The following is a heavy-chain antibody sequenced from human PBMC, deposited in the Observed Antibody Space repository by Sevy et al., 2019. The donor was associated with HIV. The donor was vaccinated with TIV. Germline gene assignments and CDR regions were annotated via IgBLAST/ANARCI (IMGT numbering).Heavy chain of an antibody. Sequence: SETLSLTCAVYGGSFSGYYWSWIRQPPGKGLEWIGEINHGGSTNYNPSLKCRVTISVDTSKNQFSLKLTSVTAADTAVYYCARGVFTMIRGVINCFDPWGQGTLVTVSS. D-gene: IGHD3-10*01. CDR3: ARGVFTMIRGVINCFDP. J-gene: IGHJ5*02. V-gene: IGHV4-34*01. CDR1: GGSFSGYY. CDR2: INHGGST.